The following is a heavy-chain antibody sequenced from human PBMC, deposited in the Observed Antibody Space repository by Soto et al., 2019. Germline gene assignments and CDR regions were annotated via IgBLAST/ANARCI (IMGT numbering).Heavy chain of an antibody. CDR3: ASRALTGTTGASNGMDV. CDR2: MNPNSGNT. V-gene: IGHV1-8*01. J-gene: IGHJ6*02. Sequence: ASVKVSWKASGYTFTSYDINWARQATGQGLEWMGWMNPNSGNTGYAQKCQGRVTMTRNTSISTAYMELSSLRSEDTAVYYCASRALTGTTGASNGMDVWGQGTTVTVSS. CDR1: GYTFTSYD. D-gene: IGHD1-20*01.